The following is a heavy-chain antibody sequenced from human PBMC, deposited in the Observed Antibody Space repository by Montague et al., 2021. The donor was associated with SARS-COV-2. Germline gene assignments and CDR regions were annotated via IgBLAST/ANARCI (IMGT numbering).Heavy chain of an antibody. CDR2: LYYSGCT. Sequence: SETLSLTCTVSGGSISSYYWSWIRQPPGKGLEWIGYLYYSGCTNYNPSLKSRVTISVDTSKNQFSLRLNSVTAADTAVYYCARHPPGYRYFYCSDVWGKGTTVTGSS. CDR3: ARHPPGYRYFYCSDV. CDR1: GGSISSYY. D-gene: IGHD1-1*01. J-gene: IGHJ6*03. V-gene: IGHV4-59*01.